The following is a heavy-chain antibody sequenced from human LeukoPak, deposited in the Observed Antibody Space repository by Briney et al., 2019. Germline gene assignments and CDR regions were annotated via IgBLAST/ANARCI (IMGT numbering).Heavy chain of an antibody. CDR1: GGSLSGCY. V-gene: IGHV4-34*01. J-gene: IGHJ3*01. CDR2: INHSGST. Sequence: SETLSLTCAVYGGSLSGCYWTWIRQPPGKGLEWIGEINHSGSTNYNPSLKSRVTISVDTSKNQFSLKLSSVTAADTAVYYCARPSPPLVTWGQGTMVTVSS. CDR3: ARPSPPLVT. D-gene: IGHD2-15*01.